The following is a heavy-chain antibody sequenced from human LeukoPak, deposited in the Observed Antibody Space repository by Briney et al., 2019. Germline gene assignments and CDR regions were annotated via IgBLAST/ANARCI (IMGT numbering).Heavy chain of an antibody. CDR1: GFTFSSYW. Sequence: GGSLRLSCAASGFTFSSYWMSWVRQAPGKGLEWVANIKQDGSEKYYVDPVKGRFTISRDNAKNSLYLQMNSLRAEDTAVYYCARAGRGWPFDYWGQGTLVTVSS. CDR2: IKQDGSEK. V-gene: IGHV3-7*01. J-gene: IGHJ4*02. D-gene: IGHD6-19*01. CDR3: ARAGRGWPFDY.